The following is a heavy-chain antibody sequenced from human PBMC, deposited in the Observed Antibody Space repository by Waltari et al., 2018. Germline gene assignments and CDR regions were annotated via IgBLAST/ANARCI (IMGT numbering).Heavy chain of an antibody. D-gene: IGHD4-17*01. V-gene: IGHV1-2*02. CDR3: ARVHDYGDYEPLFDP. CDR2: INPNSGGT. CDR1: GYTFTGYY. Sequence: QVQLVQSGAEVKKPGASVKVSCKASGYTFTGYYMHWVPQAPGQGLEWMGWINPNSGGTNYAQKFQGRVTMTRDTSISTAYMELSRLRSDDTAVYYCARVHDYGDYEPLFDPWGQGTLVTVSS. J-gene: IGHJ5*02.